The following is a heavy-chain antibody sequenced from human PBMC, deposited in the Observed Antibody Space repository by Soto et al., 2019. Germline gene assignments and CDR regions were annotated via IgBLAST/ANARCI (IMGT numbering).Heavy chain of an antibody. J-gene: IGHJ4*02. V-gene: IGHV3-30*18. D-gene: IGHD2-15*01. Sequence: PGGSLRLSCAASGFTFSSYGMHWVRQAPGKGLEWVAVISYDGSNKYYADSVKGRFTISRDNSKNTLYLQMNSLRAEDTAVYYCAKAPSVSATSDSYWDQGTLVTAPQ. CDR2: ISYDGSNK. CDR3: AKAPSVSATSDSY. CDR1: GFTFSSYG.